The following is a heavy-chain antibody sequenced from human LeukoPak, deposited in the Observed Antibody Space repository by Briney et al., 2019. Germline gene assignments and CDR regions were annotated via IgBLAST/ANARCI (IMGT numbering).Heavy chain of an antibody. Sequence: PGGSLRLSCAASGFSFSSYSMNWVRQAPGKGLEWVSSISSSSSYIYYADSVKGRFSISRDNAKNSLYLQMNSLRAEDTAVYYCASDYSSSPALWYWGQGTLVTVSS. D-gene: IGHD6-13*01. V-gene: IGHV3-21*01. J-gene: IGHJ4*02. CDR1: GFSFSSYS. CDR2: ISSSSSYI. CDR3: ASDYSSSPALWY.